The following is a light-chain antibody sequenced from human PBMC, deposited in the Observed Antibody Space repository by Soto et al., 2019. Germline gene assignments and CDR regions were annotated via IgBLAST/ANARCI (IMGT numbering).Light chain of an antibody. CDR1: SSDVGGYTY. J-gene: IGLJ1*01. V-gene: IGLV2-14*01. Sequence: QSVLTQPASVSGSPRQSITISCTGASSDVGGYTYVSWYQQHPGKAPKLMIYEVNNRPSGVSDRFSGSKSGNTASLTISGLQAEDEADYYCSSKRDSSTLFVFGTGTKVTVL. CDR2: EVN. CDR3: SSKRDSSTLFV.